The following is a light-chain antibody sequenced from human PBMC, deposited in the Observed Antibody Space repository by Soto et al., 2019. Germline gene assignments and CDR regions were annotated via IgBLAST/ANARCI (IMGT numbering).Light chain of an antibody. CDR1: QNVNTN. CDR3: QQYNNWPLT. CDR2: GAS. V-gene: IGKV3-15*01. J-gene: IGKJ4*01. Sequence: EVVMTQSPATLSVSPGDRATLSCRASQNVNTNLAWYQQQPGQAPRLLIFGASTWATGIPARFSGSGSGTEFTLTISILQPEDFAVYYCQQYNNWPLTFGGGTKV.